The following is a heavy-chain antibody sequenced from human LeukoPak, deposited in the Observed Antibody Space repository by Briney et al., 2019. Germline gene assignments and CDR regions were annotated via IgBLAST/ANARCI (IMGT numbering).Heavy chain of an antibody. Sequence: GRSLRLSCAASGFTFSSYAMHWVRQAPGKGLEWVAVISHDGSNKHYADSVKGRFTISRDNSKNTLYLQMNSLRAEDTAVYYCAKVWSAHPNYYYMDVWGKGTTVTVSS. CDR3: AKVWSAHPNYYYMDV. J-gene: IGHJ6*03. V-gene: IGHV3-30*04. CDR1: GFTFSSYA. CDR2: ISHDGSNK. D-gene: IGHD3-3*01.